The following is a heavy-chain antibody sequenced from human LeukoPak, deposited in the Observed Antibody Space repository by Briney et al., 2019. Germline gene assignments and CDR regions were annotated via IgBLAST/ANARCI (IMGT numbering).Heavy chain of an antibody. Sequence: PSETLSLTCTVSGGSISPYSWNWIRQPPGKGLEWIGYIYYTRGTSYLPSLKSRLTISVDTSKNQFSLNLTSVTAADTAVYYCARSSMSSAQRFAIDYWGQGTLVTVSS. J-gene: IGHJ4*02. CDR1: GGSISPYS. V-gene: IGHV4-59*01. CDR3: ARSSMSSAQRFAIDY. CDR2: IYYTRGT. D-gene: IGHD6-19*01.